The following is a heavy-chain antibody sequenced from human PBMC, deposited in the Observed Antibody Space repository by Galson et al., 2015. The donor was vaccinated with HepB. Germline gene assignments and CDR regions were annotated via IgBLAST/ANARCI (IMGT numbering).Heavy chain of an antibody. CDR1: GCTFTSYG. J-gene: IGHJ6*02. D-gene: IGHD3-16*01. CDR2: ISAYNGNT. Sequence: SVKVSCKASGCTFTSYGISWVRQAPGQGLEWMGWISAYNGNTNYAQKLQGRVTMTTDTSTSTAYMELRSLRSDDTAVYYCARDETGGVDYYYGMDVWGQGTTVTVSS. CDR3: ARDETGGVDYYYGMDV. V-gene: IGHV1-18*04.